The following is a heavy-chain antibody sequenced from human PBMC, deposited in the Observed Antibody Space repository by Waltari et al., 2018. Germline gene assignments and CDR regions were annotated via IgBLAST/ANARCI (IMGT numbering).Heavy chain of an antibody. CDR2: INHSGST. CDR1: GGSFSGYY. Sequence: QVQLQQWGAGLLKPSETLSLTCAVYGGSFSGYYWSWIRQPPGKGLEWIGEINHSGSTNYNPSLKSRVTISVDTSKNQFSLKLSSVTAADTAVYYCARFDLYTVTTEKVNLYFQHWGQGTLVTVSS. V-gene: IGHV4-34*01. D-gene: IGHD4-17*01. J-gene: IGHJ1*01. CDR3: ARFDLYTVTTEKVNLYFQH.